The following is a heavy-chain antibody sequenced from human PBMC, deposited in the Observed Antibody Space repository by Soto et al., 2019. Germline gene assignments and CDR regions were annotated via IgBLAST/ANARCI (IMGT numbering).Heavy chain of an antibody. Sequence: GASVKVSCKASGYTFTSYGISWVRQAPGQGLEWMGWISAYNGNTNYAQKLQGRVTMTTDTSTSTAYMELRSLRSDDTAVYYCARDSGGSGWDSYYYYYGMDVWGQGTTVTVSS. CDR2: ISAYNGNT. CDR3: ARDSGGSGWDSYYYYYGMDV. J-gene: IGHJ6*02. V-gene: IGHV1-18*01. D-gene: IGHD6-19*01. CDR1: GYTFTSYG.